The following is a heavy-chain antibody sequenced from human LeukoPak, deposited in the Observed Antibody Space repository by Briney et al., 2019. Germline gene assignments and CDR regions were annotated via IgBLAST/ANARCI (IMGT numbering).Heavy chain of an antibody. CDR2: IGSSSRSI. CDR1: GLTFSSYA. D-gene: IGHD3-10*01. Sequence: GGSLRLSCAASGLTFSSYAMSWVRQAPGKGLEWVSYIGSSSRSIYYADSVKGRFTISRDDAKNSLYLQMNSLRDEDTAVYYCARDPVRGMDVWGQGTTVTVSS. CDR3: ARDPVRGMDV. J-gene: IGHJ6*02. V-gene: IGHV3-48*02.